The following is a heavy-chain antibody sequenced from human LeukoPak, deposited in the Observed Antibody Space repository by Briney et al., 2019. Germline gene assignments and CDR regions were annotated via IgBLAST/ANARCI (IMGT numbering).Heavy chain of an antibody. Sequence: GGSLRLSCTASGFTFSTYAMTWVRQAPGKGLEWVSAISGSGDTTYYGDSVKGRFTISRDNSKNTLYLQMNSLRAGDTAVYYCARDYYDSSGYYYRGKHVAFDIWGQGTMVTVSS. J-gene: IGHJ3*02. V-gene: IGHV3-23*02. CDR2: ISGSGDTT. CDR1: GFTFSTYA. D-gene: IGHD3-22*01. CDR3: ARDYYDSSGYYYRGKHVAFDI.